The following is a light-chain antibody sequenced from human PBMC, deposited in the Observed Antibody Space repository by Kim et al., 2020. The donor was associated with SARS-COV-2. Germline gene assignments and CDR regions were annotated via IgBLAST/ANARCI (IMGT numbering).Light chain of an antibody. J-gene: IGLJ1*01. CDR3: SSYTSSSTPLPSYV. V-gene: IGLV2-14*01. CDR2: DVS. CDR1: SSDVGGYNY. Sequence: QSALTQPASVSGSPGQSITISCTGTSSDVGGYNYVSWYQQHPGKAPKLMIYDVSKRPSGVSNRFSGSESGNTASLTISGLQAEDEADYYCSSYTSSSTPLPSYVIVTGTKVTVL.